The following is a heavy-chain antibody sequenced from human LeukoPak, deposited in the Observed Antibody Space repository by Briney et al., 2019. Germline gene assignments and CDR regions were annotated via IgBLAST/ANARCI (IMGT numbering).Heavy chain of an antibody. CDR1: GFSFSDAW. Sequence: GGSLRLSCAASGFSFSDAWMSWVRQAPGKGLEWVGRIKLETDDGTTDYAAPVKGRFTVSRDDSKNTLYLQINRLKTEDTAVYYCTTDRRGAGIVAHGTWTFDYWGQGTLVTVSS. CDR3: TTDRRGAGIVAHGTWTFDY. CDR2: IKLETDDGTT. J-gene: IGHJ4*02. D-gene: IGHD6-13*01. V-gene: IGHV3-15*01.